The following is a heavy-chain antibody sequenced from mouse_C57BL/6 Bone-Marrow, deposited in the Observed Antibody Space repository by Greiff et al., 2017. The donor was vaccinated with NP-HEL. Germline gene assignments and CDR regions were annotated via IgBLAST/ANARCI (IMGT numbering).Heavy chain of an antibody. V-gene: IGHV5-9*01. D-gene: IGHD4-1*01. J-gene: IGHJ3*01. CDR3: ARLELTGAPFAY. CDR2: ISGGGGNT. CDR1: GFTFSSYT. Sequence: EVKVVESGGGLVKPGGSLKLSCAASGFTFSSYTMSWVRQTPEKRLEWVATISGGGGNTYYPDSVKGRFTISRDNAKNTLYLQMSSLRSEDTALYYCARLELTGAPFAYWGQGTLVTVSA.